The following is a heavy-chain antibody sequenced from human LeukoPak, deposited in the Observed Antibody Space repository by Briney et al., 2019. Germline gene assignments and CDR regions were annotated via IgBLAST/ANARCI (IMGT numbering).Heavy chain of an antibody. V-gene: IGHV1-69*05. D-gene: IGHD3-22*01. CDR3: ARDGSPTYYYDSSGYEYFQH. J-gene: IGHJ1*01. Sequence: ASVKVSCKASGGTFSSYAISWVRQAPGQGLEWMGGIIPIFGTANYAQKFQGRVTITKDESTSTAYMELSSLRSEDTAVYYCARDGSPTYYYDSSGYEYFQHWGQGTLVTVPS. CDR1: GGTFSSYA. CDR2: IIPIFGTA.